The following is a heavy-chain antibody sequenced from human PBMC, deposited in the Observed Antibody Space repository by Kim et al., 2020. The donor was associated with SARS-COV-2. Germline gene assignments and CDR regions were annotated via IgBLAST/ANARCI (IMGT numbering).Heavy chain of an antibody. J-gene: IGHJ4*02. Sequence: SSSSTRYYADSVKGRFTISRDNAKNSLYLQMNSLRAEDTAVYYCARGGGEGWGEGTLVTVSS. CDR3: ARGGGEG. V-gene: IGHV3-48*04. D-gene: IGHD3-16*01. CDR2: SSSSTR.